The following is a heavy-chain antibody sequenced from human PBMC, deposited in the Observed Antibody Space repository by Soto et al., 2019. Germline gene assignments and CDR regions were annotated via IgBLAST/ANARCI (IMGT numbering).Heavy chain of an antibody. CDR1: GGSFSGYY. J-gene: IGHJ6*03. CDR3: ARVRGESIVVVPAAMPYYYYMDV. Sequence: SETLSLTCAVYGGSFSGYYWSWIRQPPGKGLEWIGEINHSGSTNYNPSLKSRVTISVDTSKNHFSLKLSSVTAADTAVYYCARVRGESIVVVPAAMPYYYYMDVWGKGTTVTVSS. V-gene: IGHV4-34*01. CDR2: INHSGST. D-gene: IGHD2-2*01.